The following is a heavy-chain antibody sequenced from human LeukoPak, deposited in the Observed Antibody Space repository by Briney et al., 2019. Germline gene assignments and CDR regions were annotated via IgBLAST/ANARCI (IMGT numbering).Heavy chain of an antibody. CDR3: ARDSIAAAVDY. Sequence: GGSLRLSCAASGFTFSSYEMNWVRQAPGKELEWVSYISSSGSTIYYADSVKGRFTISRDNAKNSLYLQMNSLRAEDTAVYYCARDSIAAAVDYWGQGTLVTVSS. J-gene: IGHJ4*02. V-gene: IGHV3-48*03. D-gene: IGHD6-13*01. CDR2: ISSSGSTI. CDR1: GFTFSSYE.